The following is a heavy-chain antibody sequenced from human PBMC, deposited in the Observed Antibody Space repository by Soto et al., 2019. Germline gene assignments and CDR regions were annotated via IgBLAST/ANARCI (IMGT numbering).Heavy chain of an antibody. CDR2: ISAYNGNT. J-gene: IGHJ5*02. D-gene: IGHD6-13*01. V-gene: IGHV1-18*01. CDR3: DRVNLIEADGYNWFDP. Sequence: ASVKVSCKASGYTFTSYGISWVRQAPGQGLEWMGWISAYNGNTNYAQKLQGRVTMTTDTSTSTAYMELRSLRSDDTAVYYCDRVNLIEADGYNWFDPWGQGTLVTVSS. CDR1: GYTFTSYG.